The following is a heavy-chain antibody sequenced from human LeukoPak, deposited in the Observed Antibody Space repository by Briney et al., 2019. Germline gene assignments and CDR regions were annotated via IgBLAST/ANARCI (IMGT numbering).Heavy chain of an antibody. CDR3: ARISAGRYGMDV. CDR1: GGSVTSGGYY. Sequence: SQTLSLTCTVSGGSVTSGGYYWRWIRQHPEKGREWIVYVYYTGSTYYNPSLKSRVTISSDTSKNQFSLKVSSVTAADTAVYYCARISAGRYGMDVWGQGTTVTVSS. D-gene: IGHD6-6*01. CDR2: VYYTGST. V-gene: IGHV4-31*03. J-gene: IGHJ6*02.